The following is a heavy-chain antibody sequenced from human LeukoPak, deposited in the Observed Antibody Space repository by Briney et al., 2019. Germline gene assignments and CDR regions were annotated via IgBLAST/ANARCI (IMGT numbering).Heavy chain of an antibody. Sequence: SETLSLTCAVYGGSFSGYYWSWIRLPPGKGLEWIGEINHSGSTNCNPSLKSRVTISVDTSKNQFSLKLSSVTAADTAVYYCARHVSPSLRDRNYDILTGPKPLYYFDYWGQGTLVTVSS. CDR3: ARHVSPSLRDRNYDILTGPKPLYYFDY. V-gene: IGHV4-34*01. CDR2: INHSGST. D-gene: IGHD3-9*01. J-gene: IGHJ4*02. CDR1: GGSFSGYY.